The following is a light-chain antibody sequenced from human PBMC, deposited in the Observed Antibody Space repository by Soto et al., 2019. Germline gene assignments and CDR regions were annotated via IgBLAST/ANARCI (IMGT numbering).Light chain of an antibody. J-gene: IGKJ1*01. CDR1: QSLLHKNGNNY. CDR2: MGS. CDR3: MQALQTPRT. V-gene: IGKV2-28*01. Sequence: DIVMTQSPLSLPVTPGEAASISCRSSQSLLHKNGNNYFNWYLQKPGQSPQVLIYMGSKRASGVPARFSGSGSGTYFTLKISRVEAEDAGVYYCMQALQTPRTFGQGTKVEIK.